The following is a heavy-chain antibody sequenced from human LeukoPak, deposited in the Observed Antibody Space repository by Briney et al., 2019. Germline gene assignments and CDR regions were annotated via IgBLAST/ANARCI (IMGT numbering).Heavy chain of an antibody. Sequence: GGSLRLSCAASGFTFSSYGMHWVRQAPGKGLEWVTVISYDGSKKYYADSVKGRFTISRDNAKNSLYLQMNSLRAEDTAVYYCARSKRNGFDIWGQGTMVTVSS. J-gene: IGHJ3*02. CDR3: ARSKRNGFDI. CDR1: GFTFSSYG. CDR2: ISYDGSKK. V-gene: IGHV3-30*03.